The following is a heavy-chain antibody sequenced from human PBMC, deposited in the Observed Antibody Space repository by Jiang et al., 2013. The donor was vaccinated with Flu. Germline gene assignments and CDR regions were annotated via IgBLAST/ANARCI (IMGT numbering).Heavy chain of an antibody. CDR3: ARDSRGSNGWEWYFDL. J-gene: IGHJ2*01. CDR2: IYASGST. CDR1: GGSIRSGSYY. D-gene: IGHD6-19*01. Sequence: GPGLVKPSQTLSLTCTVSGGSIRSGSYYWSWIRQPAGKGLEWIGRIYASGSTNYNPSLKSRVSISVDTSKNQLSLKLSSVTAADTAVYYCARDSRGSNGWEWYFDL. V-gene: IGHV4-61*02.